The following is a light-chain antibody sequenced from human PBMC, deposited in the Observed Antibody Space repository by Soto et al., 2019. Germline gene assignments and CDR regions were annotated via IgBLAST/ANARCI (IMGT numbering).Light chain of an antibody. CDR3: QQVGGSLYT. V-gene: IGKV3-20*01. CDR1: QSLSSNY. CDR2: GAS. Sequence: EIVLTQSPGTLSLSPGERATLSCRASQSLSSNYLAWYQLKPGQAPRLLIYGASNRATGIPDRFRGSGSGTDFTLTIARLEPEDFAVYYCQQVGGSLYTFGQGTKLEIK. J-gene: IGKJ2*01.